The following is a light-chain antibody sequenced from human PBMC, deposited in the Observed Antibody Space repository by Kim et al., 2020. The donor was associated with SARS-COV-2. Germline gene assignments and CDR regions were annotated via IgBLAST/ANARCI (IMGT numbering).Light chain of an antibody. CDR2: GAS. CDR1: QSGGSNY. CDR3: QQYNSSPAT. V-gene: IGKV3-20*01. Sequence: SPGERSTTSSRASQSGGSNYLAWYQQRPGQAPRLLIYGASSRATGIPDRFSGSGSGTDFTLTITRLEPEDFAVYYCQQYNSSPATFGQGTKVDIK. J-gene: IGKJ1*01.